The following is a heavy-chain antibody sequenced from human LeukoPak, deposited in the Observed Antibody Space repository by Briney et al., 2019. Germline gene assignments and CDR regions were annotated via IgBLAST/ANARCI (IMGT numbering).Heavy chain of an antibody. V-gene: IGHV3-9*01. J-gene: IGHJ3*02. CDR2: ITWNSDTI. CDR1: GFTFDDYA. D-gene: IGHD3-22*01. Sequence: PGGSPRLSCAASGFTFDDYAMHWVRQAPGKGLEWVSGITWNSDTIDYADSVKGRFTISRDNAKNSLYLQMNSLRAEDTALYYCAKDTTYYYDSSGYDGFDIWGQGTMVTVSS. CDR3: AKDTTYYYDSSGYDGFDI.